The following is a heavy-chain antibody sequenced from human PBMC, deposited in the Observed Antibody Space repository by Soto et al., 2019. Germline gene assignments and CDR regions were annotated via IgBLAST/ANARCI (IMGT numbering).Heavy chain of an antibody. CDR2: ISPKFGRT. Sequence: QVQLVQSGPEVKKAGASVKVSCTAPTDYIFLAYGFDWVRQAPGQGLEWMGWISPKFGRTNYARTLQDRFTMTTDVSTNSVSMELSDLRSDDTAVYYCAIDDCNGGSCDGGHYLDLWGRGTPISVSS. V-gene: IGHV1-18*01. CDR3: AIDDCNGGSCDGGHYLDL. CDR1: DYIFLAYG. J-gene: IGHJ2*01. D-gene: IGHD2-15*01.